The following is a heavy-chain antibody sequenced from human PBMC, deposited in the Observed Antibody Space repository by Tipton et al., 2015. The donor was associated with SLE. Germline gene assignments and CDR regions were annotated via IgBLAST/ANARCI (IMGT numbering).Heavy chain of an antibody. CDR1: GFTFSSYA. D-gene: IGHD6-19*01. CDR3: AKAPIAVAGSGDY. CDR2: ISSSGGST. J-gene: IGHJ4*02. V-gene: IGHV3-23*01. Sequence: SLRLSCAASGFTFSSYAMSWVRQAPGKGLEWVSAISSSGGSTYYADSVKGRFTISRDNSKNTLYLQMNSLRAEDTAVYYCAKAPIAVAGSGDYWGQGTLVTVSS.